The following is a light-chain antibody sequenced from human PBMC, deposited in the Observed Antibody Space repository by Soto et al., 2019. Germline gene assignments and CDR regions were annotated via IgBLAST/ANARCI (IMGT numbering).Light chain of an antibody. Sequence: QSVLTQPPSASGSPGQSVTISCTGTSSDVGGYNYVSWYQQHPGKAPKLMIYEVTQRPSGVPDRFSGSKSGNTASLTVSGLQGEDEADYYCSSYAGSKIVIFGGGTKVTVL. CDR2: EVT. CDR1: SSDVGGYNY. V-gene: IGLV2-8*01. CDR3: SSYAGSKIVI. J-gene: IGLJ2*01.